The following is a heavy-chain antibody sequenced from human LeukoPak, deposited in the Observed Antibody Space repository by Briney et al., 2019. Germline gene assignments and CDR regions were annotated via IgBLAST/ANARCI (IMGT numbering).Heavy chain of an antibody. J-gene: IGHJ5*02. V-gene: IGHV4-39*07. CDR2: IYYSGST. D-gene: IGHD2-2*02. CDR1: GGSISSSSYY. CDR3: ARSIEDQLLYPNWFDP. Sequence: SETLSLTCTVSGGSISSSSYYWGWIRQPPGKGLEWIGSIYYSGSTNYNPSLKSRVTISVDTSKNQFSLKLSSVTAADTAVYYCARSIEDQLLYPNWFDPWGQGTLVTVSS.